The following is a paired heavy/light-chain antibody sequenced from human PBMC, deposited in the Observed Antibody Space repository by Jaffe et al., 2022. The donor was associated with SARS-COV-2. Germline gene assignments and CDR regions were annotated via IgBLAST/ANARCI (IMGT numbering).Light chain of an antibody. CDR1: QSLVYSDGNTY. V-gene: IGKV2-30*01. CDR2: EVS. J-gene: IGKJ2*01. CDR3: LQGTHWPYT. Sequence: DVVMTQSPLSLPVTLGQPASISCRSSQSLVYSDGNTYLNWFQQRPGQSPRRLIYEVSNRDSGVPDRFSGSGSGTDFTLKISRVEAEDVGVYYCLQGTHWPYTFGQGTKLEIK.
Heavy chain of an antibody. CDR3: ASQTYYYDSSGYWRFDY. Sequence: QVQLQESGPGLVQPSQTLSLTCAVSGGSISSGTYYWSWIRQPAGKGLEWIGRFHTSGSTDYNPSLKSRVTISEDTSKNQFSLRLNSVTAADTAVYYCASQTYYYDSSGYWRFDYWGQGTLVTVSS. J-gene: IGHJ4*02. CDR1: GGSISSGTYY. V-gene: IGHV4-61*02. CDR2: FHTSGST. D-gene: IGHD3-22*01.